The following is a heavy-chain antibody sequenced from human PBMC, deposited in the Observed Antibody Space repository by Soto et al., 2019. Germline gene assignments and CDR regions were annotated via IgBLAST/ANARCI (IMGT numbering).Heavy chain of an antibody. V-gene: IGHV1-3*01. CDR2: INAGNGNT. J-gene: IGHJ6*02. CDR1: GYTFTSYA. CDR3: ACEDVDIVATIYYYGMDV. Sequence: ASVKVSCKASGYTFTSYAMHWVRQAPGQRLEWMGWINAGNGNTKYSQKFQGRVTITRDTSASTAYMELSSLRSEDTAVYYCACEDVDIVATIYYYGMDVWGQGTTVTVSS. D-gene: IGHD5-12*01.